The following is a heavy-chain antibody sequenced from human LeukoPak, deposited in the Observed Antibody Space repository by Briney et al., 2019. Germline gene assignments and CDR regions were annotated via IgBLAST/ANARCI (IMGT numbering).Heavy chain of an antibody. V-gene: IGHV3-23*01. CDR3: AKSGDYYDSSGYYYGY. Sequence: PGGSLRLSCAASGFTFSSYAMSWVRQAPGKGLEWVSAISGSGGSTYYADSVKGRFAIPRDNSKNTLYLQMNSLRAEDTAVYYCAKSGDYYDSSGYYYGYWGQGTLVTVSS. J-gene: IGHJ4*02. CDR2: ISGSGGST. CDR1: GFTFSSYA. D-gene: IGHD3-22*01.